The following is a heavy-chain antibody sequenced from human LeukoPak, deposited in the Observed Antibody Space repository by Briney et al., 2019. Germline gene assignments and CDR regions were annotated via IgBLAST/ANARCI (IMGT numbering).Heavy chain of an antibody. D-gene: IGHD2-2*01. V-gene: IGHV3-23*01. CDR3: TRRLVTAGITDFFDS. CDR2: ISPAGDST. Sequence: PGGSLRLSCTASGFTFSDYSMSWVRQAPGAGLAWVSAISPAGDSTTDADSVKGRFTISRDNSKSTLYLQMNGLTAEDTALYYCTRRLVTAGITDFFDSWGQGTLVSVSS. CDR1: GFTFSDYS. J-gene: IGHJ4*02.